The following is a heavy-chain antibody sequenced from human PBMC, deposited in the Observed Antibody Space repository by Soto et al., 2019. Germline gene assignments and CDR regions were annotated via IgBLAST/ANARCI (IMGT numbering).Heavy chain of an antibody. CDR2: ISGSGGST. CDR1: GFSFSSYA. V-gene: IGHV3-23*01. Sequence: PGGSLRLACAASGFSFSSYAMSWVRQAPGKGLEWVSSISGSGGSTYYADSVKGRFTFSRDNSKNTLSLQMNSLGAEDTAVYYCAKDYYFDYWGQGTLVTVYS. J-gene: IGHJ4*02. CDR3: AKDYYFDY.